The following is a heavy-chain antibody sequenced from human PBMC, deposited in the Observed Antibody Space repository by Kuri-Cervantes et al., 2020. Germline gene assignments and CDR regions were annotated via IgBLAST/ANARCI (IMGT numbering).Heavy chain of an antibody. D-gene: IGHD6-19*01. CDR2: IVVGSGNT. J-gene: IGHJ4*02. CDR1: GFTFTSSA. V-gene: IGHV1-58*01. Sequence: SVKVSCNASGFTFTSSAVQWVRQARGQRLEWIGWIVVGSGNTNYAQKFQERVTITRDMSTSTAYMELSSLRSEDTAVYYCVADGYSSGWYGYWGQGTLVTVSS. CDR3: VADGYSSGWYGY.